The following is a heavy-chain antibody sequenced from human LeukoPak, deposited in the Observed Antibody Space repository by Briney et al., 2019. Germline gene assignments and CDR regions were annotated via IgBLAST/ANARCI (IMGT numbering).Heavy chain of an antibody. J-gene: IGHJ6*03. V-gene: IGHV3-30*04. CDR3: ARCGYSHGYGWGGGYYYYYMDV. CDR1: GFTFSSYA. D-gene: IGHD5-18*01. Sequence: GGSLRLSCAASGFTFSSYAMHWVRQAPGKGLEWVAVISYDGSNKYYADSVKGRFTISRDNSKNTLYLQMDTLRAEDTAVYFCARCGYSHGYGWGGGYYYYYMDVWGKGTTVTVSS. CDR2: ISYDGSNK.